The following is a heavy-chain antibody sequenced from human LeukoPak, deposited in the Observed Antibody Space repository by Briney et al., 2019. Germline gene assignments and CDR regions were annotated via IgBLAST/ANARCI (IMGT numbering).Heavy chain of an antibody. CDR2: ISSSSSTI. J-gene: IGHJ4*02. CDR1: GFTFSSYS. V-gene: IGHV3-48*04. Sequence: GGSLRLSCAASGFTFSSYSMNWVRQAPGKGLEWVSYISSSSSTIYYADSVKGRFTISRDNAKNSLYLQMNSLRAEDTAVYYCARGSGQYYGSGSFFDYWGQGTLVTVSS. D-gene: IGHD3-10*01. CDR3: ARGSGQYYGSGSFFDY.